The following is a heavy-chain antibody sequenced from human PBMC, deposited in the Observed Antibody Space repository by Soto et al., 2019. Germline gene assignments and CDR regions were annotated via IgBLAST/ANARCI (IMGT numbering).Heavy chain of an antibody. CDR3: ARVTPYGSGSYSRYYYYGMDV. D-gene: IGHD3-10*01. J-gene: IGHJ6*02. Sequence: SVKVSCKASGGTFSSYAMSWVRQAPGQGLEWMGGIIPIFGTANYAQKFQGRVTITADESTSTAYMELSSLRSEDTAVYYCARVTPYGSGSYSRYYYYGMDVWGQGTTVTVS. CDR2: IIPIFGTA. CDR1: GGTFSSYA. V-gene: IGHV1-69*13.